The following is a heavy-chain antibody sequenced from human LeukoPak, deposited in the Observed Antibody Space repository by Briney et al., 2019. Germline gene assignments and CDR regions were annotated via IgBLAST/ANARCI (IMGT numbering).Heavy chain of an antibody. D-gene: IGHD6-13*01. CDR3: ARDPVIAAAGDWFDP. CDR2: IYTSGST. J-gene: IGHJ5*02. V-gene: IGHV4-4*07. Sequence: SDTQSLTCTLSVGSIRIYHWRCTPHPTGEALVWIGHIYTSGSTNYTPSLKSRVTMSVDTSKNQLSLKLSSVTAADTAVYYCARDPVIAAAGDWFDPWGQGTLVTVSS. CDR1: VGSIRIYH.